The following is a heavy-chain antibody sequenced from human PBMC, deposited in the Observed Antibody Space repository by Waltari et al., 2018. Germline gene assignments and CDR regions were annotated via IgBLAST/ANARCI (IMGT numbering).Heavy chain of an antibody. CDR3: TRGGRDSSWYWRD. CDR1: GLRLSTYW. Sequence: EVQLVESGGGLAQPGGSLRLHCAASGLRLSTYWMTWVRQASGKGPEWVANIKQDGSEKYYMDSVKGRFTISRDNAKNSLYLQMNNLRVEDTAVYYCTRGGRDSSWYWRDWGQGTLVTVSS. V-gene: IGHV3-7*01. J-gene: IGHJ4*02. D-gene: IGHD6-13*01. CDR2: IKQDGSEK.